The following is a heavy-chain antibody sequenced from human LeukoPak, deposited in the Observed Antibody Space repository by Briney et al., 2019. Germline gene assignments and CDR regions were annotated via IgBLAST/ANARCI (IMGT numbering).Heavy chain of an antibody. Sequence: SVKVSCKASGYTFTSYGISWVRQAPGQGLEWMGGIIPIFGTANYAQKFQGRVTITADESTSTAYMELSSLRSEDTAVYYCARDLARPSYYYMDVWGKGTTVTVSS. CDR2: IIPIFGTA. V-gene: IGHV1-69*13. CDR1: GYTFTSYG. J-gene: IGHJ6*03. D-gene: IGHD6-6*01. CDR3: ARDLARPSYYYMDV.